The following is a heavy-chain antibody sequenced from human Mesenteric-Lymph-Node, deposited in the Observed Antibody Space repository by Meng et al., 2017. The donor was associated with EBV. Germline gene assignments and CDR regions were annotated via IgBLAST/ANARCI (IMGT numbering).Heavy chain of an antibody. Sequence: QEHLQGWGPGLVKPSEPLPLTCTVAGGSVSNGDYFWSWVRQPPGKGLEWIGYSSYTGSTNFNPSLKSRVTISVDKSKRQFSLKLTSVTAADTAVYHCARFQRFGDFDWGQGTLVTVSS. CDR3: ARFQRFGDFD. CDR1: GGSVSNGDYF. D-gene: IGHD3-10*01. CDR2: SSYTGST. J-gene: IGHJ4*02. V-gene: IGHV4-61*08.